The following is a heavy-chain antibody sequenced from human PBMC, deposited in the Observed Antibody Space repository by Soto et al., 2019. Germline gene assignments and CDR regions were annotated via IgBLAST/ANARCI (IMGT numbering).Heavy chain of an antibody. CDR3: LRVVAAAGT. CDR2: INTGNSS. D-gene: IGHD6-13*01. J-gene: IGHJ5*02. CDR1: GFTVSTNY. V-gene: IGHV3-53*01. Sequence: RLAQPGGGLIQPGGSLRLSCAASGFTVSTNYMGWVRQAPGKGLEWVSLINTGNSSFYADSVKGRFTISRDSSKITLYLQMNSLRVEDTAVYYCLRVVAAAGTWGQGALVTVSS.